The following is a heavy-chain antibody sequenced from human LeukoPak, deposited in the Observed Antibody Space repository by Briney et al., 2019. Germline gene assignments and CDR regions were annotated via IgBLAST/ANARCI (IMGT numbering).Heavy chain of an antibody. Sequence: PSETLSLTCAVSRDSISSGNWWSWVGQPPGKGLEWIGEIYHSGDTNYNPSLKSRVTISVDKSKNQFSLNLNSVTAADTAVYYCARLCSGDTCSSYLDYWGQGTLVTVSS. CDR1: RDSISSGNW. CDR2: IYHSGDT. D-gene: IGHD2-15*01. CDR3: ARLCSGDTCSSYLDY. J-gene: IGHJ4*02. V-gene: IGHV4-4*02.